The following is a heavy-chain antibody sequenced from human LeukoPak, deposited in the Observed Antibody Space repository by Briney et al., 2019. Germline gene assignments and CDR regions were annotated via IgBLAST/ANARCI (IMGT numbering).Heavy chain of an antibody. V-gene: IGHV4-4*09. J-gene: IGHJ4*02. D-gene: IGHD6-19*01. CDR2: IYHSGHT. CDR3: ASTRRAAVAGRFDS. CDR1: GASMSSNY. Sequence: SETLSLTCNVSGASMSSNYWSWIRQPPGKGVGWIGYIYHSGHTDYSPSLESRVTMSVDESKNQFSLRVHFVSAADTAVYYCASTRRAAVAGRFDSWGQGTLVTVSS.